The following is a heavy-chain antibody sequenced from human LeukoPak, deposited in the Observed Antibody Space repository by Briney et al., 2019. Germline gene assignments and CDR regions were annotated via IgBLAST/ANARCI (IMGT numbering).Heavy chain of an antibody. J-gene: IGHJ4*02. V-gene: IGHV3-74*01. D-gene: IGHD4-11*01. CDR1: GFTFSSSW. Sequence: RGSLRLSCAASGFTFSSSWMYWVRQAPGKGLVWVSRINSDESITTYADSVKGRFTISRDNAKNTLYLQMHSLRAEDTAVYYCARRLVPGFLDYWGQGAPVTVSS. CDR3: ARRLVPGFLDY. CDR2: INSDESIT.